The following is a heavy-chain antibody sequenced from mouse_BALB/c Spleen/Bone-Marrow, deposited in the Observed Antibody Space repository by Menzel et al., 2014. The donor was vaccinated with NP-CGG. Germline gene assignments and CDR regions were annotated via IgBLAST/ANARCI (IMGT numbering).Heavy chain of an antibody. D-gene: IGHD2-14*01. CDR2: TSGGGSYT. J-gene: IGHJ4*01. CDR1: GFTFSSYG. CDR3: PRGHYRYDAYAMDY. V-gene: IGHV5-9-2*01. Sequence: EVKVVESGGGLVKPGGSLKLSCAASGFTFSSYGMSWVRQTPEKRLEWVATTSGGGSYTYYPDSVKGRFTISRDNAKNNLYLQMSSLRSEDTALYYCPRGHYRYDAYAMDYWGQGTSVTVSS.